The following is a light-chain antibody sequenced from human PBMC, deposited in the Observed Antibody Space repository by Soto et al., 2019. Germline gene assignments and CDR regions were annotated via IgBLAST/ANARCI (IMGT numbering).Light chain of an antibody. J-gene: IGLJ2*01. V-gene: IGLV2-14*01. CDR3: SSYSSTGTRV. Sequence: QSALTQPASVSGSPGQSITISCTGSSSDVGGYNYVSWYQQNPGKAPKLMIYEVSNRPSGVSNRFSGSKSGNTASLTISGLQPEDEADYYCSSYSSTGTRVFGGGTQLTVL. CDR1: SSDVGGYNY. CDR2: EVS.